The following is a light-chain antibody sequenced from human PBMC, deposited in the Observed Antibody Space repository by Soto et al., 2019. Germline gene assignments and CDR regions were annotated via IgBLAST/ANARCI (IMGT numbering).Light chain of an antibody. CDR3: QQYNDWPLT. Sequence: EIVMTQSQDTLSVSPGETAILSCRASQSVGTNLAWYQQKPGQAPRLVISGTSTRASGVPARFSGSGSATDFTLSISGLQSEDFAVYYCQQYNDWPLTFGGGTRVEIK. V-gene: IGKV3-15*01. CDR1: QSVGTN. CDR2: GTS. J-gene: IGKJ4*01.